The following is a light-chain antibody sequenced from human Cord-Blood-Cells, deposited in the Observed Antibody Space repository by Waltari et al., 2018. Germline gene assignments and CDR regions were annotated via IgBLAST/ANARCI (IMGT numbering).Light chain of an antibody. CDR1: QSVLYRSNNKNY. V-gene: IGKV4-1*01. CDR3: QQYYSTPGWT. J-gene: IGKJ1*01. Sequence: DIVMTQSPDSLAVSLGERDTINCKSSQSVLYRSNNKNYLAWYQQKPGQPPKLLIYWASTRESGVPDRFSGSGSGTDFTLTISSLQAEDVAVYYCQQYYSTPGWTFGQGTKVEIK. CDR2: WAS.